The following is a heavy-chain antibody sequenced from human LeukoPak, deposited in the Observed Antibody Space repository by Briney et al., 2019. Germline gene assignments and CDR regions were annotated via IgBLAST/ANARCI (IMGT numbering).Heavy chain of an antibody. Sequence: PGGSLRLSCAASGFTFNSYAMTWVRQAPGKGLEWVANIKEDGSDKYYVDSVKGRFTISRDNAKSSLYLQMNGLRAEDTAVYFCARDSGWFRFDSWGQGTLVTVSS. CDR2: IKEDGSDK. CDR3: ARDSGWFRFDS. D-gene: IGHD6-13*01. CDR1: GFTFNSYA. V-gene: IGHV3-7*03. J-gene: IGHJ4*02.